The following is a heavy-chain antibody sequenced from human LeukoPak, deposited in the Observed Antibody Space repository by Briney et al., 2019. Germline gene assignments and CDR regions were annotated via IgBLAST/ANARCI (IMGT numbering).Heavy chain of an antibody. CDR1: GFAFGSYG. V-gene: IGHV3-23*01. CDR2: ITPNADRT. D-gene: IGHD6-13*01. Sequence: GGSLRLSCAASGFAFGSYGMSWVRQAPGKGLEWVPFITPNADRTSYADSVEGRFTISRDNSKNTLYLQMNSLRAEDTAIYYCARVIRAAPGKGYFDYWGQGTLVTVSS. CDR3: ARVIRAAPGKGYFDY. J-gene: IGHJ4*02.